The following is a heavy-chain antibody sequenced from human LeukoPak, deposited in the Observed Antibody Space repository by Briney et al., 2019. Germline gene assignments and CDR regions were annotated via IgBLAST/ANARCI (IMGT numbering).Heavy chain of an antibody. Sequence: SETLSLTCTVSGGSISNYYWTWIRQPPGKGLEWIGYVYYSGSTYYNPSLKSRVTISVDTSKNQFSLKLSSVTAADTAVYYCARDGEVVPAASLRYWSQGTLVTVSS. CDR2: VYYSGST. V-gene: IGHV4-59*12. CDR3: ARDGEVVPAASLRY. J-gene: IGHJ4*02. D-gene: IGHD2-2*01. CDR1: GGSISNYY.